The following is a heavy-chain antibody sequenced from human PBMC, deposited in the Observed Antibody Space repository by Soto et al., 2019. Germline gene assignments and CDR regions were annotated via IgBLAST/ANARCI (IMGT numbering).Heavy chain of an antibody. Sequence: QVQLQESGPGLVKPSETLSLTCTVSGGSISSYYWSWIRQPPGKGLEWIGYIYYSGSTNYNPSLTSRATXXVXTXXNQFSLKLNSMTAADTAVYYCARHNYGSGSTYFDYWGPGTLVTVSS. CDR2: IYYSGST. CDR1: GGSISSYY. J-gene: IGHJ4*02. V-gene: IGHV4-59*08. D-gene: IGHD3-10*01. CDR3: ARHNYGSGSTYFDY.